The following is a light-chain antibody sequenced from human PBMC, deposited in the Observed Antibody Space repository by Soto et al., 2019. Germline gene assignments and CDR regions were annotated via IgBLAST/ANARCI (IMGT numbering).Light chain of an antibody. CDR1: QTLSNNF. CDR3: QQYGSSPFT. Sequence: ENVLTQSPGTLSLSPGESATLSCRASQTLSNNFLVWYQHKPGQAPRLLIYGASIRATGIPDRFSGSGSGTDFTHTISRLEPEDFALYYCQQYGSSPFTFGPGTRVDVK. CDR2: GAS. J-gene: IGKJ3*01. V-gene: IGKV3-20*01.